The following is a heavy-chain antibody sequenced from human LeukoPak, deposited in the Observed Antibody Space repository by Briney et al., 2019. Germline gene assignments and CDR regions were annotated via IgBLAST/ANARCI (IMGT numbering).Heavy chain of an antibody. J-gene: IGHJ4*02. CDR2: ISSSSSYI. CDR3: ARGQIFGVVIGDY. V-gene: IGHV3-21*01. D-gene: IGHD3-3*01. CDR1: GFTFSSYS. Sequence: PGGSLRLSCAASGFTFSSYSMNWVRQAPGKGLEWVSSISSSSSYIYYADSVKGRFTISRDNAKNSLYLQMNSLRAEDTAVYYCARGQIFGVVIGDYWGQGTLVTVSS.